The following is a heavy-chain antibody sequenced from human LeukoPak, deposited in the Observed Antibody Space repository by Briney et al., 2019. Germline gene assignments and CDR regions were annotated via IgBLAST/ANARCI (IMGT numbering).Heavy chain of an antibody. D-gene: IGHD1-26*01. CDR2: IYYSGST. J-gene: IGHJ2*01. Sequence: SETLSLTCSVSGYSISSGYYWGWIRQPPGKGLEWIGYIYYSGSTNYNPSLKSRVTISVDTSKNQFSLKLSSVTAADTAVYYCARAKTSYLNYSGSYPRLRPLQYFDLWGRGTLVTVSS. V-gene: IGHV4-38-2*02. CDR1: GYSISSGYY. CDR3: ARAKTSYLNYSGSYPRLRPLQYFDL.